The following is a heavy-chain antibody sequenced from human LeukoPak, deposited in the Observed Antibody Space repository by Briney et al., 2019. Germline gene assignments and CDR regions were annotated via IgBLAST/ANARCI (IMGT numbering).Heavy chain of an antibody. J-gene: IGHJ6*02. CDR2: ISSSSSYI. CDR3: ATPPWTSHPPYGTDV. D-gene: IGHD3/OR15-3a*01. Sequence: GGSLRLSCAASGFTFSSYSMNWVRQAPGKGLEWVSSISSSSSYIYYADSVKGRFTISRDNAKNSLYLQKNSLRAEDTAVYYCATPPWTSHPPYGTDVWGQGTTVTVSS. V-gene: IGHV3-21*01. CDR1: GFTFSSYS.